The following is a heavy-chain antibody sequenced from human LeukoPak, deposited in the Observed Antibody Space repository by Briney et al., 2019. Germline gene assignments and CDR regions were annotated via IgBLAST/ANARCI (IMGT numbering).Heavy chain of an antibody. CDR1: GFTFSSSW. J-gene: IGHJ5*02. CDR2: ISNVGSTT. Sequence: GGSLRLSCAASGFTFSSSWMHWVRQAPGKGLVWVSRISNVGSTTNYADSVKGRFTISRDNARNTLYLQMNSLRAEDTAVYYCARDYLGWFNPWGQGTLVTVSS. CDR3: ARDYLGWFNP. V-gene: IGHV3-74*01.